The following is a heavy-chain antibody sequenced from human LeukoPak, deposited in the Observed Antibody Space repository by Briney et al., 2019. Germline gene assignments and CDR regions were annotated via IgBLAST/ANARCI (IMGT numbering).Heavy chain of an antibody. CDR2: IYASGST. Sequence: SETLSLTCTVSGGSISSYYWSWLRQPAGKGLEWIGRIYASGSTNYNPSLKSRVTRSVDTSKNQFSLKLSSVTAADTAVYYCARLRYDYVWGSYHFDYWGQGTLVTVSS. V-gene: IGHV4-4*07. CDR1: GGSISSYY. CDR3: ARLRYDYVWGSYHFDY. J-gene: IGHJ4*02. D-gene: IGHD3-16*02.